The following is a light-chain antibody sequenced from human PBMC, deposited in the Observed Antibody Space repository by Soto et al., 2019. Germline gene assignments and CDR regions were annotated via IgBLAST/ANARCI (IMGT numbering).Light chain of an antibody. CDR2: AAS. CDR3: LHSYSTLQVT. Sequence: DIQMTQSPSSLSASVGDRVTITCRASQTISSYLNWYQQKPGKAPKLLIYAASSLQSCIPSRFSGSGSGTDSTINISGLQPEYSTTYYCLHSYSTLQVTFGGGTKVEIK. CDR1: QTISSY. V-gene: IGKV1-39*01. J-gene: IGKJ4*01.